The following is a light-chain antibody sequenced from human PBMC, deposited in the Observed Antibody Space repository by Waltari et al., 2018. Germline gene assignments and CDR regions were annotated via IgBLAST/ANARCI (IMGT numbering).Light chain of an antibody. CDR3: LLSYSGTFYV. CDR1: TGPVTSGLT. J-gene: IGLJ1*01. V-gene: IGLV7-46*01. Sequence: QAVVTQEPSVTVSPGGTVTLTCASSTGPVTSGLTPFWNQQKPGQAPRILFSRTSDKKSWTPARFSGSLIGAKAALTLSGALPEDEADYYCLLSYSGTFYVFGTGTKVTVL. CDR2: RTS.